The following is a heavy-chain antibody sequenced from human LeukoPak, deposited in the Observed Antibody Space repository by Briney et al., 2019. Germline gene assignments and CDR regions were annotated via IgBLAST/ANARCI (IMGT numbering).Heavy chain of an antibody. D-gene: IGHD3-10*01. CDR1: GFTFSSYW. Sequence: GGSLRLSCAASGFTFSSYWMHWVRQAPGKGLVWVSRINSDGSSTSYADSVKGRFTISRDNAKNTLYLQMNSLRAEDTAVYYCAGDHRGSGSRYYYYYMDVWGKGTTVTISS. V-gene: IGHV3-74*01. CDR3: AGDHRGSGSRYYYYYMDV. CDR2: INSDGSST. J-gene: IGHJ6*03.